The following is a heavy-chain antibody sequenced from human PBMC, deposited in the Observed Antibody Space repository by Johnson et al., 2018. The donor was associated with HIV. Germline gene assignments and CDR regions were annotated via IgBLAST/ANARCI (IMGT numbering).Heavy chain of an antibody. D-gene: IGHD6-19*01. CDR2: ISSSGSIT. CDR1: GFTFSDYY. CDR3: AREQWADAFDI. J-gene: IGHJ3*02. V-gene: IGHV3-11*04. Sequence: QVQLVESGGGLVKPGGSLRLSCAASGFTFSDYYMSWIRQAPGKGLEWVSYISSSGSITYSADSVKGRFTSSRDNAKNSLYLQMNSLRAEDTAVYYCAREQWADAFDIWGQGTMVTVSS.